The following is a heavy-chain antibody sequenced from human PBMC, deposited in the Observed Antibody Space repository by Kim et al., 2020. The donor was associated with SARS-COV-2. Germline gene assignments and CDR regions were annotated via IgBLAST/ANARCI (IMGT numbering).Heavy chain of an antibody. CDR2: INHSGST. CDR3: ARRLSNTSGWGSHYCDL. J-gene: IGHJ4*02. CDR1: GGSFSGYY. Sequence: SETLSLTCAVYGGSFSGYYWSWIRQPPGKGLEWIGEINHSGSTNYNPSLKSRVTISVDTSKNQFSLKLSSVTAADTAVYYCARRLSNTSGWGSHYCDLWGQGILVTVSS. D-gene: IGHD3-10*01. V-gene: IGHV4-34*01.